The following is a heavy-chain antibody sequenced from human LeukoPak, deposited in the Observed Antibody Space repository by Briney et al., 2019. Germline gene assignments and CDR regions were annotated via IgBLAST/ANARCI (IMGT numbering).Heavy chain of an antibody. V-gene: IGHV3-9*01. CDR1: GFTFDDYA. CDR3: AKVRYSSGWYDAFDI. CDR2: ISWNSGSI. J-gene: IGHJ3*02. Sequence: PGGSLRLSCAASGFTFDDYAMHWVRQAPGKGLEWVSGISWNSGSIGYVDSVKGRFTISRDNAKNSLYLQMNSLRAEDTALYYCAKVRYSSGWYDAFDIWGQGTMVTVSS. D-gene: IGHD6-19*01.